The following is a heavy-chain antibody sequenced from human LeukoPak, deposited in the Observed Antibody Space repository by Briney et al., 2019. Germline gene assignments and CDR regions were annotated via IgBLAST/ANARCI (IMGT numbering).Heavy chain of an antibody. CDR1: GGSISSGGYY. J-gene: IGHJ4*02. Sequence: PSQTLSLTCTVSGGSISSGGYYWSWIRQHPGKGLEWIGYIYYSGSTYYNPSLKSRVTISVDTSKNQFSLKLSSVTAADTAVYYCARGLEVGCSSSSCLPDYWGQGPLVTVSS. D-gene: IGHD2-2*01. CDR3: ARGLEVGCSSSSCLPDY. V-gene: IGHV4-31*03. CDR2: IYYSGST.